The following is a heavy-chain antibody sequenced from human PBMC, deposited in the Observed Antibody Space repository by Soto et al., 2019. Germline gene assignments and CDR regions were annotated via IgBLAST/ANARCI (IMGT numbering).Heavy chain of an antibody. V-gene: IGHV1-18*01. CDR1: GYTFSNYG. CDR3: ARGTPCSGSSCYVGELDC. Sequence: QVQLVQSGAEVKRPGASVKVSCKASGYTFSNYGFSWVRQAPGQGLEWMGWIGAYNGNTNYAQKVQGRVTMTTDTSTSTAYMELTSLRSDDTAVYYCARGTPCSGSSCYVGELDCWGQGTLVTVSS. CDR2: IGAYNGNT. J-gene: IGHJ4*02. D-gene: IGHD2-2*01.